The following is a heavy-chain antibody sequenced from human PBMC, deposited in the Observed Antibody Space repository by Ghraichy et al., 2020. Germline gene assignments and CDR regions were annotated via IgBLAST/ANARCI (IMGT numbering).Heavy chain of an antibody. J-gene: IGHJ4*02. CDR3: ARGGVWGSYPGY. D-gene: IGHD3-16*02. V-gene: IGHV4-4*02. Sequence: SETLSLTCAVSGGSISSSNWWSWVRQPPGKGLEWIGEIYHSGSTNYNPSLKSRVTISVDKFKNQFSLKLSSVTAADTAVYYCARGGVWGSYPGYWGQGTLVTVSS. CDR1: GGSISSSNW. CDR2: IYHSGST.